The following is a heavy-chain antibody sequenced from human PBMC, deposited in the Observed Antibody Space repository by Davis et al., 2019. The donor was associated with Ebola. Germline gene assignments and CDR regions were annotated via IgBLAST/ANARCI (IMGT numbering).Heavy chain of an antibody. J-gene: IGHJ4*02. Sequence: SETLSLTCTVSGGSISSYYWSWIRQPPGKGLEWIGYIYYSGSTNYNPSLKSRVTISVDTSKNQFSLKLSSVTAADTAMYYCARDPQGYGDYLFDYWGQGTLVTVSS. D-gene: IGHD4-17*01. CDR1: GGSISSYY. V-gene: IGHV4-59*08. CDR3: ARDPQGYGDYLFDY. CDR2: IYYSGST.